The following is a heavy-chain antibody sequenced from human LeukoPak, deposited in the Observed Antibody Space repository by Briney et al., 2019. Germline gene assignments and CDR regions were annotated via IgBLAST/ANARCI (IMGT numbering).Heavy chain of an antibody. J-gene: IGHJ4*02. CDR3: ARALSDSSGYPYYFDY. CDR2: ISSSSSTI. V-gene: IGHV3-48*01. D-gene: IGHD3-22*01. Sequence: GESLRLSCAASGLTFSSYSMNWVRQAPGKGLEWVSYISSSSSTIYYADSVKGRFTISRDNAKNSLYLQMNSLRAEDTAVYYCARALSDSSGYPYYFDYWGQGTLVTVSS. CDR1: GLTFSSYS.